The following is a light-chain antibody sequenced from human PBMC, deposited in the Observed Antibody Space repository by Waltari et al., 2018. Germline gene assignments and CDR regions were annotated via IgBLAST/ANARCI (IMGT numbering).Light chain of an antibody. J-gene: IGLJ3*02. CDR2: DND. CDR1: SSNIGAGSD. CDR3: QSYDSGQWV. V-gene: IGLV1-40*01. Sequence: QSVLTQPPSVSGAPGQRVTISCTGSSSNIGAGSDVHWYQQFSGTAPKLLIFDNDNRPSGVPDLFAGSRSGTSAYLAITGLQTDEEADYFCQSYDSGQWVFGGGTKVTVL.